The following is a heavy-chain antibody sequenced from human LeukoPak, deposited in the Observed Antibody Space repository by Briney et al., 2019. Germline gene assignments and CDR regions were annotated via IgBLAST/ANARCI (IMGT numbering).Heavy chain of an antibody. V-gene: IGHV3-23*01. J-gene: IGHJ4*02. CDR1: GFTFSNYG. CDR2: INTDGAKT. Sequence: GGSLRLSCAASGFTFSNYGMSWVRQAPGKGLECVSSINTDGAKTYHEDSVKGRFSISRDNSKNTLILQMNSLRVDDTAVYYCAKHLPNLGRDYWDQGILVTVSS. CDR3: AKHLPNLGRDY.